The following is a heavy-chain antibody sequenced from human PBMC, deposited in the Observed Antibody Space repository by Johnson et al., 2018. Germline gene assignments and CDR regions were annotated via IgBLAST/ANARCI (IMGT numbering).Heavy chain of an antibody. D-gene: IGHD1-26*01. J-gene: IGHJ3*02. V-gene: IGHV4-30-4*01. CDR3: ARYRNSNLLAFDI. CDR2: IFYSGST. Sequence: QVQLQESGPGLVKXSQTXSLXCTVSVGSISSGDYYWSWIRQPPGKGLAWVGYIFYSGSTYYNPSLKSRLTISIDTSKNQFPLKLSSVTAADPAVYYCARYRNSNLLAFDIWGQGTMVTVSS. CDR1: VGSISSGDYY.